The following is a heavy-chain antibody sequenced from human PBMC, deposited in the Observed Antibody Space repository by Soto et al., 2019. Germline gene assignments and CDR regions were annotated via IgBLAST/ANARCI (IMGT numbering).Heavy chain of an antibody. J-gene: IGHJ6*02. CDR3: ARPQDLDYWRSGSCHYYYGMDV. CDR2: IDPSDSYT. D-gene: IGHD3-10*01. V-gene: IGHV5-10-1*01. CDR1: GYNFSSYW. Sequence: GEALKISCKGFGYNFSSYWVNWVRQMAGKSLGGVGRIDPSDSYTNYSPSFQGHVTISADKSISTAYLQWSSLKASDTAMYYCARPQDLDYWRSGSCHYYYGMDVWGQGTLVTVSS.